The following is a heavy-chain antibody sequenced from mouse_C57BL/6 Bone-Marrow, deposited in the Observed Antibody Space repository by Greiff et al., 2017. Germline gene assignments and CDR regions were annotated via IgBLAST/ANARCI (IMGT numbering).Heavy chain of an antibody. D-gene: IGHD2-10*01. CDR3: THYPYDGNLFDY. CDR1: GFNIKDDY. Sequence: EVMLVESGAELVRPGASVKLSCTASGFNIKDDYMHWVKQRPEQGLEWIGWIDPENGDTEYASKFQGKATITADTSSNTAYLQLSSLTSEDTAVYYCTHYPYDGNLFDYWGQGTTLTVSS. J-gene: IGHJ2*01. V-gene: IGHV14-4*01. CDR2: IDPENGDT.